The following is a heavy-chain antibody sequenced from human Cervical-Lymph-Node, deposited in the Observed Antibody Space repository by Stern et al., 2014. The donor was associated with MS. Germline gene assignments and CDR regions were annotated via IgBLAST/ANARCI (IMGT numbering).Heavy chain of an antibody. CDR3: TKAWES. Sequence: VQLVQSGAEVKKPGASVQVSCKASGYIFSSDDINWVRPASGQGLEWMAWISPDSGDTGYAQKFQGRIALARDTSINTAYMEMTSLTSDDAAIYYCTKAWESWGQGTLITVSS. CDR2: ISPDSGDT. V-gene: IGHV1-8*02. D-gene: IGHD1-26*01. CDR1: GYIFSSDD. J-gene: IGHJ5*02.